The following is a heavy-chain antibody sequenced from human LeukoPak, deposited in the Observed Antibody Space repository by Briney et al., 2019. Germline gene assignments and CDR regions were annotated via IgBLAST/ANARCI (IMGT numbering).Heavy chain of an antibody. Sequence: GESRKISCKGSGYSFTSYWIGWVRQMPGKGLEWMGIIYPGDSGTRYSPSFQGQVTISADKSISTAYLQWSSLKASDTAMYYCARQIIDYGDYGDFDYWGQGTLVTVSS. CDR2: IYPGDSGT. D-gene: IGHD4-17*01. CDR1: GYSFTSYW. CDR3: ARQIIDYGDYGDFDY. J-gene: IGHJ4*02. V-gene: IGHV5-51*01.